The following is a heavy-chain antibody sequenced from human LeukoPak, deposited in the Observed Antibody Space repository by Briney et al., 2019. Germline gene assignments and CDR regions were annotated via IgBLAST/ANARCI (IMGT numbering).Heavy chain of an antibody. CDR1: GGSFSGYY. J-gene: IGHJ6*03. CDR2: INHSGST. CDR3: ARVDCSSTSCYHYMDV. V-gene: IGHV4-34*01. D-gene: IGHD2-2*01. Sequence: SETLSLTCAVYGGSFSGYYWSWIRQPPGKGLEWIGEINHSGSTNYNPSLKSRITISVDTSKNQFSLKLSSVTAADTAVYYCARVDCSSTSCYHYMDVWGKGTTVTVSS.